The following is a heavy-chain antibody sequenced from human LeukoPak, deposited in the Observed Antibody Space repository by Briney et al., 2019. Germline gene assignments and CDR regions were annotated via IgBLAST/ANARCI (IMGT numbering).Heavy chain of an antibody. V-gene: IGHV3-23*01. CDR1: GFTFSSYA. Sequence: GGSLGLSCAASGFTFSSYAMSWVRQAPGKGLEWVSAISGSGIKTYYADSVKGRFTTSRDNSKNTLYLQMSSLRAEDTALYYCAKESEMLRGGWFDPWGQGTLVTVSS. J-gene: IGHJ5*02. CDR2: ISGSGIKT. CDR3: AKESEMLRGGWFDP. D-gene: IGHD2-15*01.